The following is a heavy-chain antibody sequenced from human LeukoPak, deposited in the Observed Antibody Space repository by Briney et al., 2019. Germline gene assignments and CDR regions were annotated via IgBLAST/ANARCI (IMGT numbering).Heavy chain of an antibody. CDR1: GFTFSNYW. CDR2: INSDGSST. J-gene: IGHJ6*03. V-gene: IGHV3-74*01. D-gene: IGHD1-26*01. CDR3: ARVSSGSYFGYYYYYMDV. Sequence: QPGRSPRLSCAASGFTFSNYWMHWVRQAPGKGLVWVSRINSDGSSTSYADSVKGRFTISRDNAKNTLYLQMNSLRAEDTAVYYCARVSSGSYFGYYYYYMDVWGKGTTVTVSS.